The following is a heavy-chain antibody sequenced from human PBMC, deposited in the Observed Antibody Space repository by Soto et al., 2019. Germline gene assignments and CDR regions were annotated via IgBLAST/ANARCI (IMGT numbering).Heavy chain of an antibody. CDR3: ARGTAGYSGSWYVS. CDR2: IYHSGST. V-gene: IGHV4-30-2*01. Sequence: SETLSLTCSVSGGSITSGRSSWNWIRQPPGKGLEWIASIYHSGSTYKNPSLKSRVTISVDRSKNQFSLKLSSVTAADTAVYYCARGTAGYSGSWYVSWGQGTLVTVSS. CDR1: GGSITSGRSS. D-gene: IGHD6-13*01. J-gene: IGHJ5*01.